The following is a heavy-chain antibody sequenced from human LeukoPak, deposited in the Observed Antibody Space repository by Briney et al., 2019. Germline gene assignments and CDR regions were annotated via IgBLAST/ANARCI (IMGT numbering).Heavy chain of an antibody. J-gene: IGHJ4*02. V-gene: IGHV4-34*01. CDR2: INHSGST. CDR3: ARVRPYLPFDY. D-gene: IGHD2-2*01. Sequence: SETLSLTCAVYGGSFSGYYWSWIRQPPGKGLEWIGEINHSGSTNYNPSLKSRVTISVDTSKNQFSLKLSSVTAADTAVYYCARVRPYLPFDYWGQGTLVTVSS. CDR1: GGSFSGYY.